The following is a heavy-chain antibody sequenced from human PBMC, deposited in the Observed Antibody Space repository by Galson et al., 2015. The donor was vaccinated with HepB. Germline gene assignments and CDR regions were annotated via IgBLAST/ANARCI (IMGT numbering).Heavy chain of an antibody. D-gene: IGHD6-13*01. CDR1: GFTVSSNY. CDR3: ARDREGSSWYLDY. V-gene: IGHV3-66*01. CDR2: IYSGGST. Sequence: SLRLSCAASGFTVSSNYMSWVRQAPGKGLEWVSVIYSGGSTYYADSVKGRFTISRDNSKNTLYLQMNSLRAEDTAVYYCARDREGSSWYLDYWGQGTLVTVSS. J-gene: IGHJ4*02.